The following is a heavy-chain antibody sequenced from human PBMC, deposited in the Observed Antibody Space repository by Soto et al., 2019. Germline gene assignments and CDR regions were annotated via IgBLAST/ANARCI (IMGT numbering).Heavy chain of an antibody. CDR1: GFNFSVYW. Sequence: EVQLVESGGGLVQPGGSLRLSCAASGFNFSVYWMHWVRQAPGKGLVWVSRIDSDGSTTSYADSVKGRFTISRDNAKSTLYLQMNSLRAEDKAVYYCARPGYSNYGPGVDVWGQGTTVTVSS. D-gene: IGHD4-4*01. CDR2: IDSDGSTT. V-gene: IGHV3-74*01. CDR3: ARPGYSNYGPGVDV. J-gene: IGHJ6*02.